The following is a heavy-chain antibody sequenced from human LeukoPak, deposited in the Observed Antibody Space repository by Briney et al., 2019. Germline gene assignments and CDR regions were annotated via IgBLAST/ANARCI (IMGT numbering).Heavy chain of an antibody. V-gene: IGHV1-46*01. CDR2: INPSGGST. J-gene: IGHJ5*02. Sequence: ASVKVSCKASGYTFTSYYMHWVRQAPGQGLEWMGIINPSGGSTSYAQKFQGRVTMTRDMSTSTAYMELRSLRSDDTAVYYCARDSSAVAGTYNWFDPWGQGTLVTVSS. CDR1: GYTFTSYY. CDR3: ARDSSAVAGTYNWFDP. D-gene: IGHD6-19*01.